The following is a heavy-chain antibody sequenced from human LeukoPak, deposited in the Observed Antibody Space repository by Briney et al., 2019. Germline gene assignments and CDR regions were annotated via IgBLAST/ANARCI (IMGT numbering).Heavy chain of an antibody. CDR3: VKGEVRGYEKRGVDY. J-gene: IGHJ4*02. V-gene: IGHV3-64D*06. CDR2: VSNNGDST. Sequence: GGSLRLSCSASGFTFNKYVMHWVRQAPDKGLEYVSGVSNNGDSTYYADSVKGRFTISRDNSKNTLYLQMSSLRTEGTAAYYCVKGEVRGYEKRGVDYWGQGTLVTVSS. D-gene: IGHD5-18*01. CDR1: GFTFNKYV.